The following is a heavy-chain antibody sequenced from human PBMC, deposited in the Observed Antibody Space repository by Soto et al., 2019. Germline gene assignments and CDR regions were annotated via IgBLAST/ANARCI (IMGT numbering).Heavy chain of an antibody. CDR2: IYYSGST. CDR3: GRHRGSVAVI. CDR1: GGSINTNEFY. V-gene: IGHV4-39*01. D-gene: IGHD2-15*01. Sequence: SETLSLTCSVSGGSINTNEFYWGWIRQPPEKGPEWIGSIYYSGSTYYNLSLKSRVTIVVDTSKNQFSLKLSSVTAADTAVYYCGRHRGSVAVIWGQGTLVTVSS. J-gene: IGHJ4*02.